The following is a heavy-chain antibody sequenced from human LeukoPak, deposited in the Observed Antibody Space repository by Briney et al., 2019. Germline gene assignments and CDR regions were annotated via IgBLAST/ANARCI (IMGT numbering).Heavy chain of an antibody. J-gene: IGHJ5*02. CDR2: IYYSGST. CDR1: GGSISSSSYY. D-gene: IGHD2-15*01. Sequence: SETRSLTCTVAGGSISSSSYYWGWIRQPPGTGLEWFGSIYYSGSTYYNPSLKSRVTISVDTSKNQFSLKLSSVTAADTAVYYCARDSCSGGSCYHNWFDPWGQGTLVTVSS. CDR3: ARDSCSGGSCYHNWFDP. V-gene: IGHV4-39*07.